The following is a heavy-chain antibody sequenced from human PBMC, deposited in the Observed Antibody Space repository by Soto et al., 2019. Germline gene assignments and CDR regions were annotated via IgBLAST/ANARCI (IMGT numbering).Heavy chain of an antibody. CDR1: GFTFSNYA. J-gene: IGHJ1*01. CDR2: ISGSGSTI. D-gene: IGHD2-8*01. Sequence: GGSLRLSCAASGFTFSNYAMNWIRQTPGKRLEWIAKISGSGSTINYADSVKGRFTISRDNVQRTLHLQMDSLRVEDTGVYYCARGGVYWGRGTLVTVSS. CDR3: ARGGVY. V-gene: IGHV3-48*04.